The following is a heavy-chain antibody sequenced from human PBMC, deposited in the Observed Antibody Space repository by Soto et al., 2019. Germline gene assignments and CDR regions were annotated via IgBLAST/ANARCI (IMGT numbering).Heavy chain of an antibody. CDR3: ARNYYYGSGSSHYYYGMDV. D-gene: IGHD3-10*01. CDR2: IYYSGSA. J-gene: IGHJ6*02. Sequence: SETLSLTCTVSGGSISSGDYYWSWIRQPPGKGLEWIGYIYYSGSAYYNPSLKSRVTISVDTSKNQFSLKLSSVTAADTAVYYCARNYYYGSGSSHYYYGMDVWGQGTTVTVSS. V-gene: IGHV4-30-4*02. CDR1: GGSISSGDYY.